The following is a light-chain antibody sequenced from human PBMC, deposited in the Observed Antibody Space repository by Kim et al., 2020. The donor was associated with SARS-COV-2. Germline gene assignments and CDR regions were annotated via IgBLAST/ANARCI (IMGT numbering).Light chain of an antibody. Sequence: GQSITISCTGTSSDVGGYNYVSWYQQHPGKAPNLMIYDVSNRPSWVANRFSGSKSGNTASLTISGLQAEDEADYYCSSYTSSSTWVFGGGTKLTVL. J-gene: IGLJ3*02. CDR1: SSDVGGYNY. CDR3: SSYTSSSTWV. CDR2: DVS. V-gene: IGLV2-14*03.